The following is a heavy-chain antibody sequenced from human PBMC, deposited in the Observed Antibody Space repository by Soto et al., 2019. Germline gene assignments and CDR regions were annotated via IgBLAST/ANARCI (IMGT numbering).Heavy chain of an antibody. J-gene: IGHJ3*02. CDR2: ISYDGSNK. CDR1: GFTFSSYG. CDR3: AKEGGMDYYDSSGYHPAAFDI. V-gene: IGHV3-30*18. Sequence: QPGGSLRLSCAASGFTFSSYGMHWVRQAPGKGLEWVAVISYDGSNKYYADSVKGRFTISRDNSKNTLYLQMNSLRAEDTAVYYCAKEGGMDYYDSSGYHPAAFDIWGQGTMVTVSS. D-gene: IGHD3-22*01.